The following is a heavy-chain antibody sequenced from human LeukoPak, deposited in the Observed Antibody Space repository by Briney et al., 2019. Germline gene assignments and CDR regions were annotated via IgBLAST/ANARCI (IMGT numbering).Heavy chain of an antibody. Sequence: ASVKVSCKASGYTFTGYYMDWVRQAPGQGLDWMGRINPNSGGTNYAQKFQGRVTMTRDTSISTAYMGLSRLRSDDTAVYYCARAGRYYSGGSCYYIYWGQGTLVTVSS. D-gene: IGHD2-15*01. CDR2: INPNSGGT. CDR3: ARAGRYYSGGSCYYIY. J-gene: IGHJ4*02. CDR1: GYTFTGYY. V-gene: IGHV1-2*06.